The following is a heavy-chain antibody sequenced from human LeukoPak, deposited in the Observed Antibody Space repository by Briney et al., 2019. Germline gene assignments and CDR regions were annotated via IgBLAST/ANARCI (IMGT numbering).Heavy chain of an antibody. CDR1: GFTFSNYA. CDR3: ARGRSGWYDY. CDR2: ISGSGGNT. D-gene: IGHD6-19*01. Sequence: GGSLRLSCAASGFTFSNYAMNWVRQAPGKGLEWVSSISGSGGNTYYANSVKGRFTISRHNSKNTLYLQMNSLRAEDTAIYYCARGRSGWYDYWGQGTLVTVSS. J-gene: IGHJ4*02. V-gene: IGHV3-23*01.